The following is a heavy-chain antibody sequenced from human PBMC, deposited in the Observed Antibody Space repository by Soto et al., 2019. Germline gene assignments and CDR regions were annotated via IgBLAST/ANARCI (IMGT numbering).Heavy chain of an antibody. CDR2: INVDGTET. J-gene: IGHJ6*02. CDR3: ERDKKGILKNYGMAV. V-gene: IGHV3-74*01. Sequence: GGSLRLSCTAPRFTFGSYWMHWVRQAPGKGLVWVSDINVDGTETWYADSVKGRFTISRDNDKKTLYLHMTGLRVDDTAVYYCERDKKGILKNYGMAVWGQGTTVTVSS. CDR1: RFTFGSYW.